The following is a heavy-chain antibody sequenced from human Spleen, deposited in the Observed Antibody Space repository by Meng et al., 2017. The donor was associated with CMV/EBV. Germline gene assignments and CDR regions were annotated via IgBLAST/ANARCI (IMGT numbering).Heavy chain of an antibody. Sequence: ASVKVSCKASGYTFTSYGISWVRQAPGQGLEWMGWISAYNGNTNYAQKLQGRVTMTTDTSTSTPYMELRSLRSDDTAVYYCAKDYTPGYDCFDPWGQGTLVTVSS. CDR3: AKDYTPGYDCFDP. D-gene: IGHD3-16*01. J-gene: IGHJ5*02. CDR1: GYTFTSYG. V-gene: IGHV1-18*01. CDR2: ISAYNGNT.